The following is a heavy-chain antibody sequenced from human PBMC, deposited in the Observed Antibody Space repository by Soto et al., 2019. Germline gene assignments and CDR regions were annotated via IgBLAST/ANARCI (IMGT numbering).Heavy chain of an antibody. V-gene: IGHV4-34*01. CDR1: GGSFSGYY. D-gene: IGHD6-13*01. CDR2: INHSGST. J-gene: IGHJ4*02. Sequence: ETLSLTCAVYGGSFSGYYWSWIRQPPGKGLEWIGEINHSGSTNYNPSLKSRVTISVDTSKNQFSLKLSSVTAADTAVYYCARGXGTFPLPYSGSWYYFDYWGQGTLVTVSS. CDR3: ARGXGTFPLPYSGSWYYFDY.